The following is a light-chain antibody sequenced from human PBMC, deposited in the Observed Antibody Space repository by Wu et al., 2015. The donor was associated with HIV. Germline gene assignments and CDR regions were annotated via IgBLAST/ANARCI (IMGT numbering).Light chain of an antibody. CDR3: QQYHTYPLT. CDR2: EVS. V-gene: IGKV1-5*03. Sequence: DIQMTQSPSMLSASVGDRVTITCRASQSITNWLAWYQLKPGKAPKLLIYEVSNLESAVPSRFSGSGSGTEFTLTISSLQPDDFATYYCQQYHTYPLTFGGGTKVEIK. J-gene: IGKJ4*01. CDR1: QSITNW.